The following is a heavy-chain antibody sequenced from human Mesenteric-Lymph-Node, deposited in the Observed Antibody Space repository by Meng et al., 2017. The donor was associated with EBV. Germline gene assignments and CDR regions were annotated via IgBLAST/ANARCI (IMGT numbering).Heavy chain of an antibody. J-gene: IGHJ6*02. CDR3: AGVLGYSPPRGLDV. D-gene: IGHD5-18*01. V-gene: IGHV1-8*01. CDR1: GFTFTGYD. Sequence: QVQVVQSGAEVKTPGASVKVSCKTSGFTFTGYDINWVRQATGQGPEWMGWMNPKTGYVGYAQKFQGRVTMTRNTSINTAYMELSSLTSEDTAVYYCAGVLGYSPPRGLDVWGQGTTVTVSS. CDR2: MNPKTGYV.